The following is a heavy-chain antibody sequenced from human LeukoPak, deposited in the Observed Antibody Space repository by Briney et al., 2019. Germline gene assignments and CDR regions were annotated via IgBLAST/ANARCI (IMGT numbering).Heavy chain of an antibody. V-gene: IGHV4-59*01. D-gene: IGHD6-13*01. CDR2: IYYSGST. J-gene: IGHJ4*02. CDR1: GGSISNYY. Sequence: PSETLSLTCTVSGGSISNYYWSWIRQPPGKGLEWIGYIYYSGSTKYNPSLKSRVTISVDTSKNQFSLKLSSVTAADTAVYYCARVDSSIWYAVFDYWGQGTLVTVSS. CDR3: ARVDSSIWYAVFDY.